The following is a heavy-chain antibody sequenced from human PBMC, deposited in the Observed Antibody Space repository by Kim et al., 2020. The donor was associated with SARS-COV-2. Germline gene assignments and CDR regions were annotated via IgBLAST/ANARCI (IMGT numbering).Heavy chain of an antibody. V-gene: IGHV4-59*01. D-gene: IGHD2-2*01. CDR1: GGSISSYY. CDR3: ARVGDCSSTSCYWGISQNWFDP. J-gene: IGHJ5*02. CDR2: IYYSGST. Sequence: SETLSLTCTVSGGSISSYYWSWIRQPPGKGLEWIGYIYYSGSTNYNPSLKSRVTISVDTSKNQFSLKLSSVTAADTAVYYCARVGDCSSTSCYWGISQNWFDPWGQRTLVAVSS.